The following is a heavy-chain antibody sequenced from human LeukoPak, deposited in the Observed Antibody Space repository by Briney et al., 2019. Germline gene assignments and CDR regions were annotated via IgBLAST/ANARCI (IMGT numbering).Heavy chain of an antibody. J-gene: IGHJ5*02. CDR3: ARGRSSWYLNRPSYNWFDP. CDR1: GGSFSGYY. CDR2: INHSGST. V-gene: IGHV4-34*01. Sequence: SETLSLTCAVYGGSFSGYYWSWIRQPPGKGLEWIGEINHSGSTNYNPSLKSRVTISVDMSKNQFSLKLSSVTAADTAVYYCARGRSSWYLNRPSYNWFDPWGQGTLVTVSS. D-gene: IGHD6-13*01.